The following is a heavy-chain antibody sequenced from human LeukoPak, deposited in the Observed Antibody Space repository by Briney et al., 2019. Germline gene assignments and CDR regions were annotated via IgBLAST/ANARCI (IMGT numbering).Heavy chain of an antibody. CDR3: ARGPVVVVAATHYFDS. V-gene: IGHV4-39*07. D-gene: IGHD2-15*01. Sequence: SETLSLTCSVSGGSISGRSYYWGWIRQPPGKGLEWIGSFYYTGITYFNPSLKGRVTVSIDTSRKHFSLKLTSVTAADTAVYYCARGPVVVVAATHYFDSWGQGTLVTVSS. CDR1: GGSISGRSYY. CDR2: FYYTGIT. J-gene: IGHJ4*02.